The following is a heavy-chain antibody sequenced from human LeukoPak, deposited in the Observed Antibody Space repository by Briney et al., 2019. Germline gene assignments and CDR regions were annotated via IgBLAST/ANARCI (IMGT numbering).Heavy chain of an antibody. CDR3: ARDRAVAGHNYYYYYMDV. V-gene: IGHV3-48*03. D-gene: IGHD6-19*01. J-gene: IGHJ6*03. Sequence: GSLRLSCAASEFTFTSYEMNWVRQAPGKGLEWVSYIGSSGSTIYYADSVKGRFTISRDNSKNTLYLQMNSLRAEDTAVYYCARDRAVAGHNYYYYYMDVWGKGTTVTISS. CDR1: EFTFTSYE. CDR2: IGSSGSTI.